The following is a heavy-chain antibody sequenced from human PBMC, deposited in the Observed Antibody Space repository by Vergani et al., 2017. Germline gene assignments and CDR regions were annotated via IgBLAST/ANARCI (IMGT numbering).Heavy chain of an antibody. D-gene: IGHD3-16*01. V-gene: IGHV3-23*01. CDR1: GFTFRSYA. J-gene: IGHJ6*03. Sequence: EVQLLESGGGLVQPGGSLRLSCAASGFTFRSYAMSWVRQAPGKGLEWVSAISGSGGSTYYADSVKGRFTISRDNSKNTLYLQMNSLRAEDTAVYYCAKVGGRLNYMDVWGKGTTVTVSS. CDR3: AKVGGRLNYMDV. CDR2: ISGSGGST.